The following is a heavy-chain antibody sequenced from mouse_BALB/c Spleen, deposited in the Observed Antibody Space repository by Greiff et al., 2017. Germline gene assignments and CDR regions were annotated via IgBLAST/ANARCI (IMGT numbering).Heavy chain of an antibody. V-gene: IGHV2-2*02. CDR2: IWSGGST. CDR1: GFSLTSYG. CDR3: ASLFLGGYYAMDY. J-gene: IGHJ4*01. Sequence: VKLMESGPGLVQPSQSLSITCTVSGFSLTSYGVHWVRQSPGKGLEWLGVIWSGGSTDYNAAFISRLSISKDNSKSQVFFKMNSLQANDTAIYYCASLFLGGYYAMDYWGQGTSVTVSS. D-gene: IGHD3-3*01.